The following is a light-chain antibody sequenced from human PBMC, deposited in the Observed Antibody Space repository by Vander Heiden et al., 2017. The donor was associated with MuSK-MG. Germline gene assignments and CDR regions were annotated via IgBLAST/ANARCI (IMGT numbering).Light chain of an antibody. CDR1: QSVSSN. Sequence: EKVMTQSPATLSLSPGERATLSCRAGQSVSSNLAWYQQKPGQAPRLLIYGASTRATGIPASFSGSGYGTEFTLTISSLQSEDFAVYSCQQYNNWPPRTFGQGTKLEIK. J-gene: IGKJ2*02. CDR3: QQYNNWPPRT. V-gene: IGKV3-15*01. CDR2: GAS.